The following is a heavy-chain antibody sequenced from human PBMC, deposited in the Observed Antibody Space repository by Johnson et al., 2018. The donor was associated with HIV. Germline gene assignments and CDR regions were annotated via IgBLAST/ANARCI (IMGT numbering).Heavy chain of an antibody. CDR2: ISYDGGDK. D-gene: IGHD3-22*01. V-gene: IGHV3-30*04. Sequence: QVQLVESGGGVVQPGRPLRLSCAASGFTFSSYAMYWVRQAPVKGLEWVAVISYDGGDKDYADSAKGRFSISRDSSKNTLYLQMNSLRVEDTAVYYCVRGSRYTYGSSGYRGAFDSWGQGTMVTVSS. CDR3: VRGSRYTYGSSGYRGAFDS. CDR1: GFTFSSYA. J-gene: IGHJ3*02.